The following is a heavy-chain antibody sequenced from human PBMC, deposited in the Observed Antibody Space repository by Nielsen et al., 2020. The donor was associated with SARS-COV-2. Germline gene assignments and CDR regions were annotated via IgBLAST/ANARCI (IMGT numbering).Heavy chain of an antibody. CDR3: ARAKRYFDQTYYFDY. D-gene: IGHD3-9*01. CDR1: GGTFSSYA. CDR2: IIPIFGTA. J-gene: IGHJ4*02. Sequence: SVKVSCKASGGTFSSYAISWVRQAPGQGLEWMGGIIPIFGTANYAQKFQGRVTITADESTSTAYMELSSLRSEDTAVYYCARAKRYFDQTYYFDYWGQGTLVTVSS. V-gene: IGHV1-69*13.